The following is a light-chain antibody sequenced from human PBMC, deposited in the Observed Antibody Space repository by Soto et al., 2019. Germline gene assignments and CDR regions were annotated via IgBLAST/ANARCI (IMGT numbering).Light chain of an antibody. CDR1: QSISDY. J-gene: IGKJ2*01. CDR3: QQRSNWLAT. V-gene: IGKV3-11*01. CDR2: DAS. Sequence: EIVLTQSPATLSLSPGETATLSCRASQSISDYLAWYQQKPGQSPRLLISDASYRATGIPARFSGSGSGTDFTLTISSREPEDSAVYYCQQRSNWLATFGQGTKLEIK.